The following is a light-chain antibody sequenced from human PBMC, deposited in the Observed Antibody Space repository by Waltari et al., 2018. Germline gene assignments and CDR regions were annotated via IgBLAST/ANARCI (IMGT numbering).Light chain of an antibody. CDR2: QDS. V-gene: IGLV3-1*01. CDR1: NLGDKY. J-gene: IGLJ2*01. Sequence: SYDLTQPPSVSVSPGQTASITCSGANLGDKYACWYQQKPGQSPVLVIYQDSKRPSGIPERFSGSNSGNTATLTISGTQAMDEADYYCQAWDSSTVVFGGGTKLTVL. CDR3: QAWDSSTVV.